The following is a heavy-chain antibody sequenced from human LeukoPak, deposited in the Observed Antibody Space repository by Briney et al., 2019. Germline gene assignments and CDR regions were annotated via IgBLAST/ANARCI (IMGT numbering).Heavy chain of an antibody. V-gene: IGHV3-21*01. CDR2: ISGGSSYI. Sequence: GGSLRLSCAASRFTFSSYSMNWVRQAPGKGLEWVSSISGGSSYIYYADSVKGRFTISRDNAKSSLYLQMNSLRAEDTAVYYCARLIVVVPTATPPVGHSADYWGQGTLSPSPQ. D-gene: IGHD2-2*02. CDR3: ARLIVVVPTATPPVGHSADY. J-gene: IGHJ4*02. CDR1: RFTFSSYS.